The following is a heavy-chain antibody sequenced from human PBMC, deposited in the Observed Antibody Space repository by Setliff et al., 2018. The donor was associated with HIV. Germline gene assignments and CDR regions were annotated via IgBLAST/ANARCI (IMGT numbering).Heavy chain of an antibody. V-gene: IGHV4-34*01. D-gene: IGHD2-21*01. J-gene: IGHJ4*02. Sequence: SETLSLTCAVYGGSFSGYYWSWIRQSPGKGLEWIGEINHSGSTNYNPSLKSRVTILGDTSKNQFSLKLSSVTAEDTAVYYCAKLQEGHVYSHYDSWGQGTLVTVSS. CDR3: AKLQEGHVYSHYDS. CDR1: GGSFSGYY. CDR2: INHSGST.